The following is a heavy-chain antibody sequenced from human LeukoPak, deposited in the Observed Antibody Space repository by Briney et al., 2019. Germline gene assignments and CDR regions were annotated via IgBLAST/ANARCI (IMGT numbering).Heavy chain of an antibody. Sequence: GSLRLSCAASGFTFSSYWMSWVRQAPGKGLEWVANIKQDGSEKYYVDSVKGRFTISRDNAKNSLYLQMNSLRAEDTAVYYCARTSEMATIHYYFDYWGQGTLVTVSS. J-gene: IGHJ4*02. V-gene: IGHV3-7*01. D-gene: IGHD5-24*01. CDR2: IKQDGSEK. CDR1: GFTFSSYW. CDR3: ARTSEMATIHYYFDY.